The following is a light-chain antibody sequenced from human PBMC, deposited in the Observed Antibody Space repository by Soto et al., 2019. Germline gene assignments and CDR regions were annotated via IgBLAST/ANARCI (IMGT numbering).Light chain of an antibody. CDR3: QKYNSAPQT. CDR1: QGISNY. Sequence: IPMTQSPSSVCASVGGRVTLTCPASQGISNYLAWYQQKPGKVPKLLIYAASSLRPGLPSRFSGSGSGTDFTLTISSLQPEDVATYYCQKYNSAPQTFGQGTKVEIK. V-gene: IGKV1-27*01. CDR2: AAS. J-gene: IGKJ1*01.